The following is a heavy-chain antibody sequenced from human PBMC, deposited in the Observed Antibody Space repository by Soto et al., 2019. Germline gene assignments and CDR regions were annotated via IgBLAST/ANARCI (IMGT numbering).Heavy chain of an antibody. CDR1: GGSISSYY. J-gene: IGHJ6*02. D-gene: IGHD6-6*01. Sequence: SETLSLTCTVSGGSISSYYWSWIRQPPGKGLEWIGYIYYSGSTNYNPSLKSRVTISVDTSKNQFSLKLSSVTAADTAVYYCAREGYSSSSSGGMDVWGQGTTVTVSS. CDR3: AREGYSSSSSGGMDV. V-gene: IGHV4-59*01. CDR2: IYYSGST.